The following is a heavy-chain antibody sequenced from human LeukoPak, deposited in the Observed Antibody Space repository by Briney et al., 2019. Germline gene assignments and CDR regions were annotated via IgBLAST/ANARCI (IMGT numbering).Heavy chain of an antibody. V-gene: IGHV4-59*08. Sequence: SETLSLTCTVSGGSISSYYWSWIRQPPGKGLEWIGYIYYSGSTNYNPSLKSRVTISVDTSKNQFSLKLSSVTAADTAAYYCARHSIFGVVAEYYFDYWGQGTLVTVSS. J-gene: IGHJ4*02. D-gene: IGHD3-3*02. CDR1: GGSISSYY. CDR2: IYYSGST. CDR3: ARHSIFGVVAEYYFDY.